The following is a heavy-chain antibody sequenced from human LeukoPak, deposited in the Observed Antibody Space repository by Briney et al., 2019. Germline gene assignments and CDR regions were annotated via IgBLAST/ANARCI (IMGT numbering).Heavy chain of an antibody. Sequence: GASVTVSCEASGYTFTSYGISWVRQAPGQGLEWMGWISAYNGNTNYAQKLQGRVTMTTDTSTSTAYMELRSLRSDDTAVYYCARDLTMVRGGPLDYWGQGTLVTVSS. CDR3: ARDLTMVRGGPLDY. J-gene: IGHJ4*02. CDR1: GYTFTSYG. D-gene: IGHD3-10*01. CDR2: ISAYNGNT. V-gene: IGHV1-18*01.